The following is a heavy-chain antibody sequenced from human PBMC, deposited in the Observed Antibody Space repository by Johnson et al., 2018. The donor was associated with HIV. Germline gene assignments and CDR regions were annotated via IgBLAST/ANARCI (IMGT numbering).Heavy chain of an antibody. CDR2: ISYDGSNK. D-gene: IGHD6-19*01. J-gene: IGHJ3*02. CDR3: AGQVRAFDI. V-gene: IGHV3-30*04. CDR1: GFTFSSYA. Sequence: QMQLVESGGGVVQPGRSLRLSCAASGFTFSSYAMHWVRQAPGKGLEWVAVISYDGSNKYYADSVKGRFTISRYNSMHTMYLQMNSLRAEDTAVYYCAGQVRAFDIWGQGTMVTVSS.